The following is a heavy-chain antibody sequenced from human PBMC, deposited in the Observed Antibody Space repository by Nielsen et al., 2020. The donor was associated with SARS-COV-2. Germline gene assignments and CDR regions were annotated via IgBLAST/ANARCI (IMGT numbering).Heavy chain of an antibody. CDR2: ITGNSDYK. J-gene: IGHJ4*02. CDR3: VGIVGAL. V-gene: IGHV3-21*06. D-gene: IGHD1-26*01. Sequence: GGSLRLSCVASGFSFSSYSMNWVRQAPGKGLGWVSVITGNSDYKSYADSLRGRFTIFRDNAKNALYLQMNSLRVDDTAVYYCVGIVGALWGQGTLVTVSS. CDR1: GFSFSSYS.